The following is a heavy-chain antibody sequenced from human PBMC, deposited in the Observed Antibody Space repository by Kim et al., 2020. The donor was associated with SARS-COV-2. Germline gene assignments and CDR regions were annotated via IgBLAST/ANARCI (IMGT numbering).Heavy chain of an antibody. CDR1: GGSISSSSYY. J-gene: IGHJ2*01. Sequence: SETLSLTCTVSGGSISSSSYYWGWIRQPPGKGLEWIGSIFYSGSTYYNPSLKSRVTISVDTSKNQFSLKLSSVTAVDTAVYYCAGAGLRLGELSLTYWYFDLWGRGTLVTVSS. V-gene: IGHV4-39*01. CDR2: IFYSGST. D-gene: IGHD3-16*02. CDR3: AGAGLRLGELSLTYWYFDL.